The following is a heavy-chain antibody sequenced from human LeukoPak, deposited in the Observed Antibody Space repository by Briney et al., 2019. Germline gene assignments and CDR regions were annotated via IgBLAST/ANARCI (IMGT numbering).Heavy chain of an antibody. D-gene: IGHD3-16*01. J-gene: IGHJ4*02. CDR2: ISGSGGST. V-gene: IGHV3-23*01. CDR3: AKGGPNDY. CDR1: GFTFSNFA. Sequence: GGSLRLSCAASGFTFSNFAVSWVRQAPGKGLEWVSAISGSGGSTYFADSVKGRFTISRDNSRNTLSMQMNSLRAEDTAVYYCAKGGPNDYWGQGTLVTVSS.